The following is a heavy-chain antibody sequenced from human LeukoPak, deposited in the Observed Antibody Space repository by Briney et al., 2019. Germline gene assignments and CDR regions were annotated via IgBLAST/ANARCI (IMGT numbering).Heavy chain of an antibody. Sequence: SGGSLRLSCAASGFTFSSYSMNWVCQAPGKGLEWVSSISSSSSYIYYADSVKGRFTISRDNAKNSLYLQMNSLRAEDTAVYYCARDECGGDCYSDYWGQGTLVTVSS. V-gene: IGHV3-21*01. CDR1: GFTFSSYS. CDR3: ARDECGGDCYSDY. J-gene: IGHJ4*02. D-gene: IGHD2-21*02. CDR2: ISSSSSYI.